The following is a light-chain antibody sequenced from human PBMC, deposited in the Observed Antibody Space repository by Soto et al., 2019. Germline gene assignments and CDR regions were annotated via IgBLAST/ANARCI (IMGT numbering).Light chain of an antibody. Sequence: EIVMTQSPATLSVSPGERATLSCRASQSVSSQIALYQQKPGQAPRLLIYGASIRATGIPARFSGSGSGTDFTLTISRLEPEDFAVFYCQQYGNTPWTFGQGTKVDIK. J-gene: IGKJ1*01. V-gene: IGKV3-15*01. CDR3: QQYGNTPWT. CDR1: QSVSSQ. CDR2: GAS.